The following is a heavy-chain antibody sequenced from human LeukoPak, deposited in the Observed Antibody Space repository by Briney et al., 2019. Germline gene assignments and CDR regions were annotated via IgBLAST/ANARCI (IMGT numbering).Heavy chain of an antibody. Sequence: GGSLRLSCAASGFTFSSYAMTWVHQAPVKGLEWVSSINGGGSRTYYPDSVKGRFTISRDNSKNTLYLQMSSLRAEDTAVYYCTTYGVRRDAFDMWGQGTMVTVSA. CDR2: INGGGSRT. CDR1: GFTFSSYA. D-gene: IGHD4-17*01. J-gene: IGHJ3*02. V-gene: IGHV3-23*01. CDR3: TTYGVRRDAFDM.